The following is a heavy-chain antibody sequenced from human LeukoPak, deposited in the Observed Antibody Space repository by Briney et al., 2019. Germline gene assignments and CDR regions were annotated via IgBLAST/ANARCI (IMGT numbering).Heavy chain of an antibody. Sequence: PGGSLRLSCAASGFTVSSTYMNWARQAPGKGLEWVSVIYSGGSTNYADSVKGRFTISRDNSKNTLYLQMNSLRAEDTAVYYCIYGYTLDFWGQGTLVTVSS. D-gene: IGHD5-18*01. CDR1: GFTVSSTY. V-gene: IGHV3-53*01. CDR3: IYGYTLDF. CDR2: IYSGGST. J-gene: IGHJ4*02.